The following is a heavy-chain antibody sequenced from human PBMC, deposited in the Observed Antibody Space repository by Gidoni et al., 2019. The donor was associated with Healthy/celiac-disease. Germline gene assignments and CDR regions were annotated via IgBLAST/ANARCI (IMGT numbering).Heavy chain of an antibody. D-gene: IGHD6-6*01. V-gene: IGHV1-69*01. CDR3: ARDSRGDIAAPLGMDV. Sequence: QVQLVQSGAEVQKPGSSVKVSCKASGGTFSSSAISWVRQAPGQGLEWMGGIIPIFGTANYAQKFQGRVTITADESTSTAYMELSSLRSEDTAVYYCARDSRGDIAAPLGMDVWGQGTTVTVSS. CDR1: GGTFSSSA. J-gene: IGHJ6*02. CDR2: IIPIFGTA.